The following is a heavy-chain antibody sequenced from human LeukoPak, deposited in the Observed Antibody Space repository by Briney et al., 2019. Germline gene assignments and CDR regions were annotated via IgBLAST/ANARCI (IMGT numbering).Heavy chain of an antibody. J-gene: IGHJ6*02. CDR2: INSDGSST. CDR1: GFTFSSYW. V-gene: IGHV3-74*01. D-gene: IGHD6-13*01. CDR3: AKPGSSSWYSLNYYYGMDV. Sequence: GGSLRLSCAASGFTFSSYWMHWVRQAPGKGLVWVSRINSDGSSTSYADSVKGRFTISRDNAKNTLYLQMNSLRAEDTAVYYCAKPGSSSWYSLNYYYGMDVWGQGTTVTVSS.